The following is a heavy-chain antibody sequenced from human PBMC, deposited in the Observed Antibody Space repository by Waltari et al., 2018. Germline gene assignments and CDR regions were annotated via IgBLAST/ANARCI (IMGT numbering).Heavy chain of an antibody. CDR3: ARRSRGSGSYAFGAFDI. D-gene: IGHD1-26*01. CDR2: MSSSGHT. CDR1: GSISSTTYY. V-gene: IGHV4-39*01. J-gene: IGHJ3*02. Sequence: QLQLQASVPGLVKPSKTLYLTCTVSGSISSTTYYWGWLRQPPGKGLEWIGSMSSSGHTYYNPSLKSRVTISVDTSKNQFSLRLSSVTAADTAVYYCARRSRGSGSYAFGAFDIWGQGTMVIVSS.